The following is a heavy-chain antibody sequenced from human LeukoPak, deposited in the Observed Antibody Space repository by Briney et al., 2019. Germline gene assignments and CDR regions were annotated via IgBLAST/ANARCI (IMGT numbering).Heavy chain of an antibody. CDR3: ARDVTALDS. CDR1: GFTFSSYS. V-gene: IGHV3-7*01. D-gene: IGHD2-2*01. J-gene: IGHJ4*02. Sequence: GGSLRLSCAASGFTFSSYSMNWVRQAPGKGLEWVANINQGGSEKYYVDSVRGRFTISRDNAKNSLYPQMNSLRADDTAVYYCARDVTALDSWGQGTLVTVSS. CDR2: INQGGSEK.